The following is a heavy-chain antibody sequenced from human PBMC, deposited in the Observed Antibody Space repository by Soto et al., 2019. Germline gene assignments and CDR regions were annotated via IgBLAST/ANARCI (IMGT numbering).Heavy chain of an antibody. CDR1: GASTTTHY. Sequence: QVQLQESDPGPVKASETLSLTCTVSGASTTTHYWSWIRQPPGKGLEWIGFIYYRGGTNVNPSLSSRVAISADTSTNQFSLKVTSVTPADTAVYYCARARSFHGDHDYWGQGVLVPVAS. D-gene: IGHD4-17*01. CDR3: ARARSFHGDHDY. CDR2: IYYRGGT. J-gene: IGHJ4*02. V-gene: IGHV4-59*11.